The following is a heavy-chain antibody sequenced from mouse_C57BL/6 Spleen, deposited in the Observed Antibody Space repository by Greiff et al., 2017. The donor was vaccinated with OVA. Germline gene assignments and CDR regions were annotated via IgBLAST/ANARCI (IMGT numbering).Heavy chain of an antibody. D-gene: IGHD1-1*01. Sequence: VQLVESGPGLVAPSQSLSITCTVSGFSLTSYGVDWVRQSPGKGLEWLGVIWGVGSTNYTSALKSRLSISKDNSKSQVFLKMNSLQTDDTAMYYCASGVAGGAMDYWGQGTSVTVSS. CDR2: IWGVGST. J-gene: IGHJ4*01. CDR1: GFSLTSYG. CDR3: ASGVAGGAMDY. V-gene: IGHV2-6*01.